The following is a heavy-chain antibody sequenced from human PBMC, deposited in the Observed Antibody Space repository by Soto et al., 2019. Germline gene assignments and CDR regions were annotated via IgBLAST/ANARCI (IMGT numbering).Heavy chain of an antibody. CDR1: GFTVDDYA. J-gene: IGHJ4*02. CDR2: ISWNSETI. V-gene: IGHV3-9*01. CDR3: AKDMKWGGMTTIHYFDS. D-gene: IGHD4-17*01. Sequence: LRLSCAASGFTVDDYAMHWVRQAPGKGLEWVSGISWNSETIDYADSVKGRFTISRDNAKSSLFLQMNSLRPDDTALYYCAKDMKWGGMTTIHYFDSWGQGTLVTVS.